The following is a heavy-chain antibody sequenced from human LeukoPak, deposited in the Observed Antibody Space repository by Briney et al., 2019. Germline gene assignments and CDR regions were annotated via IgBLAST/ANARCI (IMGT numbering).Heavy chain of an antibody. D-gene: IGHD1-26*01. Sequence: GGSLRLSCAASGFTFSSYGMHWVRQAPGKGLEWVAVIWYDGSNKYYADSVKGRFTISRDNSKNTLYLQMNSLRAEDTAVYYCARAPFSGSYPYYYYYMDVWGKGTTVTLSS. V-gene: IGHV3-33*01. CDR3: ARAPFSGSYPYYYYYMDV. J-gene: IGHJ6*03. CDR2: IWYDGSNK. CDR1: GFTFSSYG.